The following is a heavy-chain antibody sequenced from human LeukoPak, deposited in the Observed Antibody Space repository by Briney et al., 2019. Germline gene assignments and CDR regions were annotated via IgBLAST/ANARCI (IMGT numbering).Heavy chain of an antibody. D-gene: IGHD3-10*01. V-gene: IGHV3-21*01. CDR1: GFTFSRYS. Sequence: GGSLRLSCAASGFTFSRYSVNWVRQAPGKGLEWVSCITGSSDYIFYADSVRGRFTISRDNAKNSLFLQMNSLRAEDTAVYYCAKFKGHYGDSEYYFDSWGRGTLVTVSS. CDR3: AKFKGHYGDSEYYFDS. J-gene: IGHJ4*02. CDR2: ITGSSDYI.